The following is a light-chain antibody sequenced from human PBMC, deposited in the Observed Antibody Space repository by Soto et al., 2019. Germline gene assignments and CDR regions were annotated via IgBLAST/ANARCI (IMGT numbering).Light chain of an antibody. Sequence: EIVLTQSPCTLSLSPGEVATVSCRVSQSINSKSLVWYQRKFCQAPRLLIYITSSSATGIPDRFSGSGSWTDFTLSISRLETEDFDVYSCQHYGGSFIFGPGTKVDFK. CDR1: QSINSKS. CDR3: QHYGGSFI. J-gene: IGKJ3*01. V-gene: IGKV3-20*01. CDR2: ITS.